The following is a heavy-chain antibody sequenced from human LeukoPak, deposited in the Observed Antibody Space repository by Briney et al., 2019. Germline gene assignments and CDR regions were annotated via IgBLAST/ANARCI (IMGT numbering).Heavy chain of an antibody. CDR1: GGTFSSYA. CDR3: ARQPYDSSGYGLEYYFDY. V-gene: IGHV1-69*13. J-gene: IGHJ4*02. Sequence: GASVKVSCKASGGTFSSYAISWVRQAPGQGLEWMGGIIPIFGTANYAQKFQGRVTITADESTSTAYMELSSLRSEDTAVYYCARQPYDSSGYGLEYYFDYWGQGTLVTVSS. CDR2: IIPIFGTA. D-gene: IGHD3-22*01.